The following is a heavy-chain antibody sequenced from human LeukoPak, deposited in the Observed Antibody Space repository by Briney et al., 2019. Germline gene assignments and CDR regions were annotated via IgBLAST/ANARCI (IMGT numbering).Heavy chain of an antibody. CDR2: ISSSSSYI. V-gene: IGHV3-21*01. CDR3: ARGHPQTEVATRGGAFDI. Sequence: GGSLRLSCAASGFTFSSYSMNWVRQAPGKGLEWVSSISSSSSYIYYADSEKGRFTISRDNAKNSLYLQMNSLRAEDTAVYYCARGHPQTEVATRGGAFDIWGQGTMVTVSS. CDR1: GFTFSSYS. D-gene: IGHD2-15*01. J-gene: IGHJ3*02.